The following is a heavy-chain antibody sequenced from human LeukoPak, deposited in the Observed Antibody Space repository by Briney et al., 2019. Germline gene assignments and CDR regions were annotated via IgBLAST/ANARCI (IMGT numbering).Heavy chain of an antibody. D-gene: IGHD5-12*01. V-gene: IGHV1-18*01. Sequence: GASVKVSCKASGGTFSSYAISWVRQAPGQEREWMGWISAYNGNTNYAQKLQGRVTMTTDTSTSTAYMELRSLRSDDTAVYYCASGYDFRWFDPWGQGTLVTVSS. CDR3: ASGYDFRWFDP. CDR2: ISAYNGNT. J-gene: IGHJ5*02. CDR1: GGTFSSYA.